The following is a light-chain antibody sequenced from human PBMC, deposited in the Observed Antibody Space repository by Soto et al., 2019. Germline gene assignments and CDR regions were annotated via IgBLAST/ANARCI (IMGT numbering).Light chain of an antibody. CDR3: QQYGYSPIT. CDR1: QSVSSSH. V-gene: IGKV3-20*01. J-gene: IGKJ5*01. CDR2: AAS. Sequence: ELVLTQSPGTLSLSPGERATLSCRASQSVSSSHLAWYQHKPGQAPRLLIYAASSRATGSPDRFSGGGSGTDFTPTISRLEPEDCEVYYCQQYGYSPITFGQGTRLEIK.